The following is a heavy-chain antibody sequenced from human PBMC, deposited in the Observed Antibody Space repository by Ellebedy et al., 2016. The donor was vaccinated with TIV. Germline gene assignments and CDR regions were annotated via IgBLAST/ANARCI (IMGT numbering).Heavy chain of an antibody. Sequence: GGSLRLSCAASGFTFSTYWMTWVRQAPGKGLEWVSVIYSSGSTFYTDSVKGRFTISRDDSKNTVYLQMNSLRAEDMAVYYCAGDTSKYYYGLDVWGQGTTVTVYS. CDR1: GFTFSTYW. D-gene: IGHD3-16*01. CDR2: IYSSGST. CDR3: AGDTSKYYYGLDV. J-gene: IGHJ6*02. V-gene: IGHV3-53*01.